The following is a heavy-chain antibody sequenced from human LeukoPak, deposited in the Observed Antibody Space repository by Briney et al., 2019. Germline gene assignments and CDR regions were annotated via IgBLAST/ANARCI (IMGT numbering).Heavy chain of an antibody. Sequence: SETLSLTCTVSGGSISSSSYYWGWIRQPPGTGLEWIGSIYYSGSTYYNPSLKSRVTISVDTSKNHFSLTLSSVTAADTAVYYCARGQKYIYGYTVTELGSRYFDYWGQGTLVTVSS. J-gene: IGHJ4*02. D-gene: IGHD5-18*01. CDR2: IYYSGST. CDR1: GGSISSSSYY. CDR3: ARGQKYIYGYTVTELGSRYFDY. V-gene: IGHV4-39*02.